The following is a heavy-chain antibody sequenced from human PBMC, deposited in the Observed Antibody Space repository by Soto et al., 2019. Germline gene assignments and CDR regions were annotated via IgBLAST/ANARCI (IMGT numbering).Heavy chain of an antibody. J-gene: IGHJ5*02. V-gene: IGHV4-34*01. CDR3: ARGIVVVVAATLRRFDP. CDR1: GGSFSGYY. CDR2: INHSGST. D-gene: IGHD2-15*01. Sequence: SETLSLTCAVYGGSFSGYYCSWIRQPPGKGLEWIGEINHSGSTNYNPSLKSRVTISVDTSKNQFSLKLSSVTAADTAVYYCARGIVVVVAATLRRFDPWGQGTLVTVSS.